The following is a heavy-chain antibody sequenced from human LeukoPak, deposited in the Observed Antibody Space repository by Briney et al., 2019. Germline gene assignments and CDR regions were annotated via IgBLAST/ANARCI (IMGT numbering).Heavy chain of an antibody. CDR2: ISYDGSNK. CDR3: ARDVAGSWAFES. CDR1: GFTFSSYA. J-gene: IGHJ4*02. V-gene: IGHV3-30-3*01. Sequence: GGSLRLSCAASGFTFSSYAMHWVRQAPGKGLEWVAVISYDGSNKYYADSVKGRFTISRDNSKNALYLQMNSLRAEDTAVYYCARDVAGSWAFESWGQGTLVTVSS. D-gene: IGHD6-13*01.